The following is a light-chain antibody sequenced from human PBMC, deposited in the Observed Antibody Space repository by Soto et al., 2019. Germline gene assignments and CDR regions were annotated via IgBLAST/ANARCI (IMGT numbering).Light chain of an antibody. V-gene: IGKV1-8*01. Sequence: AIRMTQSPSSFSASTGDRVTITCRASQGISSYLAWYQQKPGKAPKLLIYAASTLQSGVPSRFSGSGSGTDFTLTISCLQSEDFATYYCQHYNSDPWTFGQGTKVEIK. CDR2: AAS. CDR3: QHYNSDPWT. J-gene: IGKJ1*01. CDR1: QGISSY.